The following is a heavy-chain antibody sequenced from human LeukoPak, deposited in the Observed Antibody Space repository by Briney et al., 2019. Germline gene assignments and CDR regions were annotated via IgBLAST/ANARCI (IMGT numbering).Heavy chain of an antibody. CDR2: IYYTGST. D-gene: IGHD4-17*01. CDR1: DGSISNYY. V-gene: IGHV4-59*12. J-gene: IGHJ4*02. CDR3: ARVATNDYGDPGDFDY. Sequence: SETLSLTCSVSDGSISNYYWSWIRQPPGKGLQWIGYIYYTGSTNYNPSLKSRVTMSVDTSKNQFSLKLSSVTAADTAVYYCARVATNDYGDPGDFDYWGQGTLVTVSS.